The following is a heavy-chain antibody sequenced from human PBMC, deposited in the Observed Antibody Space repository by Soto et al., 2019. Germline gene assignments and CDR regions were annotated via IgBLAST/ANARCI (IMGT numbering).Heavy chain of an antibody. J-gene: IGHJ3*02. V-gene: IGHV3-23*01. CDR1: GFICSSYD. CDR2: ILVGGST. Sequence: GWSLRLSCAVSGFICSSYDMSWVRQAPGKGLEWVSTILVGGSTHYEDSVKGRFTISRDTSKNTVYLQMNSLTAGDTAVYYCAKATATGGGAFEIYGQGTMVTVSS. D-gene: IGHD2-8*02. CDR3: AKATATGGGAFEI.